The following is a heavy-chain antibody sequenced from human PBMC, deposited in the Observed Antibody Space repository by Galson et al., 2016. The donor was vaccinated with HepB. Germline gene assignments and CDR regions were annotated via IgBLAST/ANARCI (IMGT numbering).Heavy chain of an antibody. D-gene: IGHD3-10*01. CDR3: AGGYYGSGSYYAY. CDR1: GFTFSSYA. J-gene: IGHJ4*02. Sequence: SLRLSCAASGFTFSSYAMSWVRQAPGKGLEWVSVISNSGGSTYYADSVKGLFTISRDNSKNTLYLQMNSLRAEDTAVYYCAGGYYGSGSYYAYWGQGTLVTVSS. CDR2: ISNSGGST. V-gene: IGHV3-23*01.